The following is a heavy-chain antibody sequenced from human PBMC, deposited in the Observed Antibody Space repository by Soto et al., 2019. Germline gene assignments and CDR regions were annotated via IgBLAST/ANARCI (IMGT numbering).Heavy chain of an antibody. CDR2: IRSDSASSAI. V-gene: IGHV3-73*01. CDR3: VLEGCRRTSGYSLDL. CDR1: GFTFGGSP. D-gene: IGHD2-2*01. Sequence: EAQLVQSGGGLVQPGGSLQLSCAASGFTFGGSPVHWVRQASGKGLEWVGRIRSDSASSAIAYAASVRGRFTLSRDDSKNTAYLQVNSLEVEDTALYYFVLEGCRRTSGYSLDLWGQGTLVTVSS. J-gene: IGHJ5*02.